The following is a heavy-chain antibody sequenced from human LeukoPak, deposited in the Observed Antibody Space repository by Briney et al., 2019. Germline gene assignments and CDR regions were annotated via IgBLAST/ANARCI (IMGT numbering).Heavy chain of an antibody. CDR1: GYTFTSYD. J-gene: IGHJ3*02. D-gene: IGHD3-10*01. CDR2: MNPNSGNT. CDR3: ARDTMVRGVTITLDAFDI. V-gene: IGHV1-8*01. Sequence: ASVKVSCKASGYTFTSYDINWVRQATGQGLEWMGWMNPNSGNTGYAQKLQGRVTMTTDTSTSTAYMELRSLRSDDTAVYYCARDTMVRGVTITLDAFDIWGQGTMVTVSS.